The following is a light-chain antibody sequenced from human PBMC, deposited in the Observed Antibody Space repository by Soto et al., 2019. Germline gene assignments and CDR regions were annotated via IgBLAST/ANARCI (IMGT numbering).Light chain of an antibody. CDR2: DVN. Sequence: QSVLTRPASVSGSPGQSITISCTGTSSDVGGYNYVSWYQQHPGKAPKLMIYDVNTRPSGVSNRFSGSKSGNTASLTISGLQAEDEADYYCSSDTSSISFGGGTKLTVL. V-gene: IGLV2-14*01. CDR1: SSDVGGYNY. J-gene: IGLJ2*01. CDR3: SSDTSSIS.